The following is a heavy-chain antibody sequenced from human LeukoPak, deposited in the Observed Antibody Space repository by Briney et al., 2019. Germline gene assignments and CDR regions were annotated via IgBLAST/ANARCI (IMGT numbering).Heavy chain of an antibody. CDR3: ARDPVVGGTLHYFDY. Sequence: ASVKVSCKASGYTFTGYYMHWVRQAPGQGLERMGWINPNSDSTNYAQKFQGRVTMTRDTSISTAYMELSRLRSDDTAVYYCARDPVVGGTLHYFDYWGQGTLVTVSS. D-gene: IGHD1-26*01. CDR1: GYTFTGYY. J-gene: IGHJ4*02. CDR2: INPNSDST. V-gene: IGHV1-2*02.